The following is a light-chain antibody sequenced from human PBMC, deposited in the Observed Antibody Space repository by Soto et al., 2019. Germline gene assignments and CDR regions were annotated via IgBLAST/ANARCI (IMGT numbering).Light chain of an antibody. Sequence: QSALTQPASVSGSPGQSITISCTGSSSDIGRYNYVSWYQQLPGKAPKLIIYEVSNRPSGVSDRFSGSKSGNTASLSISGLQTEDEADYYCGSYTSSSTLVVFGTGTKLTVL. J-gene: IGLJ1*01. CDR1: SSDIGRYNY. CDR3: GSYTSSSTLVV. CDR2: EVS. V-gene: IGLV2-14*03.